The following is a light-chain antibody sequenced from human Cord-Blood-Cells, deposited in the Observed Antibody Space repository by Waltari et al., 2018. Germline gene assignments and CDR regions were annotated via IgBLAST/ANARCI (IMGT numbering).Light chain of an antibody. J-gene: IGLJ3*02. CDR2: EGS. CDR1: SSDVGWYNL. CDR3: CSYAGSSTWV. V-gene: IGLV2-23*01. Sequence: QSALTQPASVSGSPGRSKTISCTGTSSDVGWYNLVSWYHQHPGKAHRLMIYEGSKRPSGVSNRVPGSKSGNTASLTISGRQAEDEVDYYCCSYAGSSTWVFGGGTKLTAL.